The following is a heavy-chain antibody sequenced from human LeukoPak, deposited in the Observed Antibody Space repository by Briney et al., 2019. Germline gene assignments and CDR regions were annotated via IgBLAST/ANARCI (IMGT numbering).Heavy chain of an antibody. CDR2: IYTSGST. CDR3: ARDMVAWAAGPIDY. J-gene: IGHJ4*02. Sequence: SETLSLTCIVSGGSISSYYWSWIRQPAGKGLEWIGRIYTSGSTNYNPSLKSRVTMSVDTSKNQFSLKLSSVTAADTAVYYCARDMVAWAAGPIDYWGQGTLVTVSS. V-gene: IGHV4-4*07. CDR1: GGSISSYY. D-gene: IGHD6-13*01.